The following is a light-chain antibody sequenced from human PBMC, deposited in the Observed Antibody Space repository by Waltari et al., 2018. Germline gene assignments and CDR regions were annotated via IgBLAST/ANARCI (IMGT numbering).Light chain of an antibody. Sequence: SYVLTQPPSVSVAPGQTARITCGGNNIGSKSVHWYQQKSGQAPVLLLYKDSERPSMIGGRVSGASSGTTFTLTIRGVQAEDEADYFCQSSDSSGTWVFGGGTKLTVL. CDR3: QSSDSSGTWV. V-gene: IGLV3-25*03. CDR2: KDS. CDR1: NIGSKS. J-gene: IGLJ3*02.